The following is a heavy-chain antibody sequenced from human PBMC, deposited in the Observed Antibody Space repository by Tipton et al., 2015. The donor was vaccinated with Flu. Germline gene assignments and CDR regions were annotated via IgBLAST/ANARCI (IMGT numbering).Heavy chain of an antibody. CDR3: ARVEENSYGFWFDP. Sequence: TLSLTCTVSGGSVSSGSYYWSWIRQPPGKGLEWIGYIYYSGSTNYNPSLKSRVTISVDTSKNQFSLKLSSVTAADTAVYYCARVEENSYGFWFDPWGQGTLVTVSS. J-gene: IGHJ5*02. CDR2: IYYSGST. V-gene: IGHV4-61*01. D-gene: IGHD5-18*01. CDR1: GGSVSSGSYY.